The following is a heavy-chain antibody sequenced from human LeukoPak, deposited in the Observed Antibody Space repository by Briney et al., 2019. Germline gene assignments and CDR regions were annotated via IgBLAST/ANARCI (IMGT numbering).Heavy chain of an antibody. CDR1: GFTYSRYW. CDR2: IKEDGSEK. J-gene: IGHJ4*02. Sequence: GGSLRLSCAASGFTYSRYWMSWVRQAPGKGLEWVANIKEDGSEKYYVDSVKGRFTISRDNAKNSLYLQMSSLRVEDTAMYYCARRTDYFDYWGQGTLVTVSS. V-gene: IGHV3-7*01. CDR3: ARRTDYFDY.